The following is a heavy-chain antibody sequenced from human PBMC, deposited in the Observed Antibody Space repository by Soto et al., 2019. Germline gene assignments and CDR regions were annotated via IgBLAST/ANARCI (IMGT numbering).Heavy chain of an antibody. CDR1: GFTFSSYS. CDR3: ARGGLTIRFLEWLLFPLDY. CDR2: ISSSSSYI. V-gene: IGHV3-21*01. Sequence: GGSLRLSCAASGFTFSSYSMSWVRQAPGKGLEWVSSISSSSSYIYYADSVKGRFAISRDNAKNSLYLQMNSLRAEDTAVYYCARGGLTIRFLEWLLFPLDYWGQGTLVTVSS. J-gene: IGHJ4*02. D-gene: IGHD3-3*01.